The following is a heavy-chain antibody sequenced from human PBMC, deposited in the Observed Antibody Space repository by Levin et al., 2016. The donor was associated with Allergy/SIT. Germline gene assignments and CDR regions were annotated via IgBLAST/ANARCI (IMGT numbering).Heavy chain of an antibody. Sequence: GESLKISCAASGFTFSSYSMNWVRQAPGKGLEWVSSISSSSSYIYYADSVKGRFTISRDNAKNSLYLQMNSLRAEDTAVYYCARASIVSAGMDVWGQGTTVTVSS. J-gene: IGHJ6*02. D-gene: IGHD2-15*01. V-gene: IGHV3-21*01. CDR1: GFTFSSYS. CDR3: ARASIVSAGMDV. CDR2: ISSSSSYI.